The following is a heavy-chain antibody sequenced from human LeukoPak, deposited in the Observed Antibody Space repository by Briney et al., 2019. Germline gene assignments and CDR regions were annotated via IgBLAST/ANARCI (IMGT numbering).Heavy chain of an antibody. Sequence: GGSLRLSCTASGFTFGDYAVSWVRQAPGEGLEWVGFIRSKAYGGTTEYAASVKGRFTISRDDSKSIAYLQLNSLKTEDTAVYYCARFVPSFDYWGQGTLVTVSS. J-gene: IGHJ4*02. V-gene: IGHV3-49*04. CDR2: IRSKAYGGTT. CDR3: ARFVPSFDY. D-gene: IGHD3-10*01. CDR1: GFTFGDYA.